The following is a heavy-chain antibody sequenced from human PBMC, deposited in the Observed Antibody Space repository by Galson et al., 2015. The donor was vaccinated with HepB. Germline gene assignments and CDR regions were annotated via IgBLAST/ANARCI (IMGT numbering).Heavy chain of an antibody. CDR1: GFTFSDSA. CDR2: IRSKANSYAT. CDR3: TRWGNYYDSSGYYSWRGYGMDV. D-gene: IGHD3-22*01. Sequence: SLRLSCAASGFTFSDSAMHWVRQASEKGLEWVGRIRSKANSYATAYAASVKGRFAISRDDSKNTAYLQMNSLKTEDTAVYYCTRWGNYYDSSGYYSWRGYGMDVWGQGTTVTVSS. J-gene: IGHJ6*02. V-gene: IGHV3-73*01.